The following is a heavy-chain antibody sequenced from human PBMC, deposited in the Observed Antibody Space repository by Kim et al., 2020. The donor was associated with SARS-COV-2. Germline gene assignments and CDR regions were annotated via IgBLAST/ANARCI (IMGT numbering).Heavy chain of an antibody. CDR2: ISYDGSNK. V-gene: IGHV3-30*04. CDR3: ARVTGIAAAGTGSIDNPADY. J-gene: IGHJ4*02. CDR1: GFTFSSYA. Sequence: GGSLRLSCAASGFTFSSYAMHWVRQAPGKGLEWVAVISYDGSNKYYADSVKGRFTISRDNSKNTLYLQMNSLRAEDTAVYYCARVTGIAAAGTGSIDNPADYWGQGTLVTVSS. D-gene: IGHD6-13*01.